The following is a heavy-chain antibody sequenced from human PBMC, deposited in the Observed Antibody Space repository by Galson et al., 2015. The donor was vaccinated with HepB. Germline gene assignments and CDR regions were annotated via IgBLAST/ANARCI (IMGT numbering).Heavy chain of an antibody. CDR3: AKDGGVVPAPPLYYMDV. V-gene: IGHV3-9*01. D-gene: IGHD2-2*01. CDR2: ISWNSGSI. Sequence: SLRLSCAASGFTFDDYAMHWVRQAPGKGLEWVSGISWNSGSIGYADSVKGRFTISRDNAKNSLYLQMNSLRAEDTALYYCAKDGGVVPAPPLYYMDVWGKGTTVTVSS. CDR1: GFTFDDYA. J-gene: IGHJ6*03.